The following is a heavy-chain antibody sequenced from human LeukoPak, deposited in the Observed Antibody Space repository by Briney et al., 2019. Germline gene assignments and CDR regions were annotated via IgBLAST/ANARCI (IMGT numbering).Heavy chain of an antibody. J-gene: IGHJ4*02. D-gene: IGHD2-2*01. V-gene: IGHV3-74*01. CDR3: ARADCTSTGCTQIDY. CDR2: IKNDDSST. Sequence: GGSLRLSCAASGFTFSTYWMHWVRQAPGKGLVWVSRIKNDDSSTSYADSVEGRFTISRDNAKNTLYLQMNSLRVEDTAVYYCARADCTSTGCTQIDYWGQGTLVTVSS. CDR1: GFTFSTYW.